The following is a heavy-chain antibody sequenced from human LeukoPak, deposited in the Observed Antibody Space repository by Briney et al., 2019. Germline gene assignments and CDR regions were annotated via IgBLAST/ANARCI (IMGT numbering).Heavy chain of an antibody. CDR2: ISGSSSYI. CDR3: AKSAGGSFLYYYYYMDV. D-gene: IGHD1-26*01. J-gene: IGHJ6*03. CDR1: GFTFSSYN. V-gene: IGHV3-21*04. Sequence: GGSLRLSCAGSGFTFSSYNMNWVRQAPGKGLEWVSSISGSSSYIYYADSVKGRFTISRDNSKNTLYLQMNSLRAEDTAVYYCAKSAGGSFLYYYYYMDVWGKGTTVTVSS.